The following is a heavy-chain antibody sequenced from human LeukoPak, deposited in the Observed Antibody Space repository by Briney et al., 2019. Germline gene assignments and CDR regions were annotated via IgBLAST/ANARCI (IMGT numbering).Heavy chain of an antibody. V-gene: IGHV3-23*01. CDR1: GFTFSTYV. CDR2: ISGSGGST. D-gene: IGHD2-15*01. CDR3: AKGHCSAASCYYYFDY. Sequence: QAGGSLRLSCAASGFTFSTYVMSCVRQAPGKGLEWVSSISGSGGSTYYAGSVKGRFTISRDNSRNTLYLQMNSLRAEDTAVYYCAKGHCSAASCYYYFDYWGQGTLVTVSS. J-gene: IGHJ4*02.